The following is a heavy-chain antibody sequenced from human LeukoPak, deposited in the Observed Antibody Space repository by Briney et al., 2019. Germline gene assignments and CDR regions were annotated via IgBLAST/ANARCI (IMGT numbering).Heavy chain of an antibody. CDR2: IYYSGST. Sequence: SETLSLTCTVSGGSISSYYWSWIRQPPGKGLEWIGYIYYSGSTNYNPSLKSRVTISVDTSKNQFSLKLSSVTAADTAVYYCARGAAVTTTGNDYWGQGTLVTVSS. CDR3: ARGAAVTTTGNDY. CDR1: GGSISSYY. V-gene: IGHV4-59*01. D-gene: IGHD4-17*01. J-gene: IGHJ4*02.